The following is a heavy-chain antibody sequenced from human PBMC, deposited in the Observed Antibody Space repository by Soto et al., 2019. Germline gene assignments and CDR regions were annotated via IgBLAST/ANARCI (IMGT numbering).Heavy chain of an antibody. CDR2: INHSGST. J-gene: IGHJ4*02. CDR3: ARGPPRSSGYYYLFHY. D-gene: IGHD3-22*01. CDR1: GGSFSGYY. V-gene: IGHV4-34*01. Sequence: QVQLQQWGAGLLKPSETLSLTCAVYGGSFSGYYWSWIRQPPGKGLEWIGEINHSGSTNYNPSLKSRVTISVDTSKNQFSLKLSSVTAADTAVYYCARGPPRSSGYYYLFHYWGQGTLVTVSS.